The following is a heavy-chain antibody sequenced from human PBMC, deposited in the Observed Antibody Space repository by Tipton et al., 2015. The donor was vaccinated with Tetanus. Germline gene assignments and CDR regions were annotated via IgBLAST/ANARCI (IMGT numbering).Heavy chain of an antibody. CDR1: GDSLSNGDYY. Sequence: TLSLTCTVSGDSLSNGDYYWSWIRQPPGKGLESIGYIYYSGSTYYNPSLKSRVTISVDTSKNQFSLRVSSVTAADTAVYYCARDHGITWGGMGYYYGMDVWGQGTTVTVSS. CDR2: IYYSGST. CDR3: ARDHGITWGGMGYYYGMDV. V-gene: IGHV4-30-4*01. D-gene: IGHD3-16*01. J-gene: IGHJ6*02.